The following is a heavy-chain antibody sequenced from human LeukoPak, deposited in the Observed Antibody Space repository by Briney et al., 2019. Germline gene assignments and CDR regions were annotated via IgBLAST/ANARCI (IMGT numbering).Heavy chain of an antibody. CDR2: IHYSGST. D-gene: IGHD6-19*01. CDR3: ARGLSSGWSSPSFDY. Sequence: SETLSLTCIVSSGSISNYYWSWIRQHPGKGLVWIGYIHYSGSTNYSPSLKSRVTMSVDTSKNQFSLKLSSVTAADTAVYYCARGLSSGWSSPSFDYWGQGTLVTVSS. V-gene: IGHV4-59*01. J-gene: IGHJ4*02. CDR1: SGSISNYY.